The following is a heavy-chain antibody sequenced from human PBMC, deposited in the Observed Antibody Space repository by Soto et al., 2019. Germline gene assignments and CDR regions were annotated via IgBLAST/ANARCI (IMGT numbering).Heavy chain of an antibody. D-gene: IGHD3-22*01. V-gene: IGHV4-34*01. Sequence: QVQLQQWGAGLLKPSETLSLTCAVYGGSFSGYYWSWIRQPPGKGLEWIGEINHRGSTNYNRSLKSRVTISVDTSKNQFSLKLSSVTAADTAVYYCARAGDSSGYGDYWGQGPLVTVSS. CDR3: ARAGDSSGYGDY. CDR2: INHRGST. CDR1: GGSFSGYY. J-gene: IGHJ4*02.